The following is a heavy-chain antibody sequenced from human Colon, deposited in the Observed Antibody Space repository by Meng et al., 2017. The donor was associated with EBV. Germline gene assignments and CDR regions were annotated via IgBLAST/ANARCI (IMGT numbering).Heavy chain of an antibody. CDR1: GASTTNHNW. V-gene: IGHV4-4*02. Sequence: QAQFPGPGPPLVKPAATLSLPSPVPGASTTNHNWWAWVRQPPGKGLEWIGEIPHRGSSAYNPSLKSRVSMSIDKSKNQFSLKLTSVTAADTAVYHCLRGSGGSVWGQGTLVTVSS. J-gene: IGHJ1*01. D-gene: IGHD3-10*01. CDR2: IPHRGSS. CDR3: LRGSGGSV.